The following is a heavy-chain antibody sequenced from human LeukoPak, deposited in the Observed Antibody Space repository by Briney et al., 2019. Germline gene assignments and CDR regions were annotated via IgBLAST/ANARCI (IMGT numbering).Heavy chain of an antibody. V-gene: IGHV3-48*04. CDR2: ISSSSSTI. Sequence: PGGSLRLSCAASGFTFSSYSMNWVRQAPGKGLEWVSYISSSSSTIYYADSVKGRFTISRDNAKNTLYLQMNSLRPEDTAVYYCASAVVTLYYFLHWGQGTLVTVSS. CDR3: ASAVVTLYYFLH. D-gene: IGHD4-23*01. J-gene: IGHJ1*01. CDR1: GFTFSSYS.